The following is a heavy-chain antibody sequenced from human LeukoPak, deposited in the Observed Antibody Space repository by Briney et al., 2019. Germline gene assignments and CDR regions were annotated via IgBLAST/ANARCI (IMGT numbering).Heavy chain of an antibody. CDR3: ARDLAAAGTVFDY. Sequence: PSETLSLTCTVSGGSISSYYWGWIRQPAGQGLEWIGRISASGSTDYNPSLKSRVTMSLDTSKNQFSLRLSAVTAADTAVYYCARDLAAAGTVFDYWGQGTLVTVSS. D-gene: IGHD6-13*01. J-gene: IGHJ4*02. CDR1: GGSISSYY. V-gene: IGHV4-4*07. CDR2: ISASGST.